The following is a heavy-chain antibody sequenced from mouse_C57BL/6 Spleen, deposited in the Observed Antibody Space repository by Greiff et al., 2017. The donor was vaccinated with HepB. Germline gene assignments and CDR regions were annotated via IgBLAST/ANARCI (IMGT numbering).Heavy chain of an antibody. D-gene: IGHD1-1*01. CDR2: ISSGSSTI. Sequence: EVKLVESGGGLVKPGGSLKLSCAASGFTFSDYGMHWVRQAPEKGLEWVAYISSGSSTIYYADTVKGRFTISRDNAKNTLFLQMTSLRSEDTAMYYCAMTGSSYWYFDVWGTRTTVTVAS. V-gene: IGHV5-17*01. CDR1: GFTFSDYG. J-gene: IGHJ1*03. CDR3: AMTGSSYWYFDV.